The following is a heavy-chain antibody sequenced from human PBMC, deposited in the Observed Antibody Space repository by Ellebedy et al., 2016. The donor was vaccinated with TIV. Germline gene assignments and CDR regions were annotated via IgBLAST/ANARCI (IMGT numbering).Heavy chain of an antibody. CDR2: ISADGVST. CDR3: AKGSSSGFNYDRVGFEY. J-gene: IGHJ4*02. V-gene: IGHV3-23*01. D-gene: IGHD3-22*01. Sequence: GGSLRLSCAASGFTFSSFAMHWVRQAPGKGLEWLSVISADGVSTYHAGSVKGRFTITRDNSKNTLYLQMSRLSAEETAVYYCAKGSSSGFNYDRVGFEYWGQGTLVTVSS. CDR1: GFTFSSFA.